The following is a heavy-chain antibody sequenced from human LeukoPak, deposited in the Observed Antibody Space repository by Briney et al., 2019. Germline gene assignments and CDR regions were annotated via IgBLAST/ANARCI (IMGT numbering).Heavy chain of an antibody. D-gene: IGHD3-16*01. CDR2: IHYSGTT. J-gene: IGHJ4*02. CDR1: GGSISNYY. Sequence: SSETLSLTCTVSGGSISNYYWTWIRQPPGKGLEWIGYIHYSGTTSHNPSLKRRVSLSVDTSKNQFSLKMSSVTAADTAVYYCARLKGEASVTERFDYWGQGTLVTVSS. CDR3: ARLKGEASVTERFDY. V-gene: IGHV4-59*08.